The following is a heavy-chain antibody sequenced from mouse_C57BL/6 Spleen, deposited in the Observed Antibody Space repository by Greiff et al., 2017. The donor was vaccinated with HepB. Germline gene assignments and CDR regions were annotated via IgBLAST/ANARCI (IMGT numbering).Heavy chain of an antibody. D-gene: IGHD2-2*01. CDR1: GYTFTSYW. J-gene: IGHJ1*03. CDR2: IDPSDSYT. V-gene: IGHV1-69*01. Sequence: QVQLQQPGAELVMPGASVKLSCTASGYTFTSYWMHWVKQRPGQGLEWIGEIDPSDSYTNYNQKFKGKSTLTVDKSSSTAYMQLSSLTSEDSAVYYCARRMVDWYFDVWGTGTTVTVSS. CDR3: ARRMVDWYFDV.